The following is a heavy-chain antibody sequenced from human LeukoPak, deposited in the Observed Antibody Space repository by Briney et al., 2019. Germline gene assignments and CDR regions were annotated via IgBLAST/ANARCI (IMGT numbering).Heavy chain of an antibody. CDR1: GGTFSSYA. Sequence: GASVKVSCKASGGTFSSYAISWVRQAPGQGLEWMGGIIPIFGTANYAQKFQGRVTITTDESTSTAYMELSSLRSEDTAVYYCARGGIIVGAHFDYWGQGTLVTVSS. CDR3: ARGGIIVGAHFDY. CDR2: IIPIFGTA. V-gene: IGHV1-69*05. D-gene: IGHD1-26*01. J-gene: IGHJ4*02.